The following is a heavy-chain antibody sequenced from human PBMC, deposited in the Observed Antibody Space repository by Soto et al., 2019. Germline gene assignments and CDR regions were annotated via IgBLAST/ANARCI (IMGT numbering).Heavy chain of an antibody. CDR3: ARDQEYYDFWSGYLGEDYYYGMDV. J-gene: IGHJ6*02. V-gene: IGHV3-33*01. CDR2: IWYDGSNK. Sequence: SLRLSCAASGFTFSSYGMHWVRQAPGKGLEWVAVIWYDGSNKYYADSVKGRFTISRDNSKNTLYLQMNSLRAEDTAVYYCARDQEYYDFWSGYLGEDYYYGMDVWGQGNTVPVSS. CDR1: GFTFSSYG. D-gene: IGHD3-3*01.